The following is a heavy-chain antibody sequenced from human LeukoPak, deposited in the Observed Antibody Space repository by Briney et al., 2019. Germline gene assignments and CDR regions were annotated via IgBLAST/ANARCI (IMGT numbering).Heavy chain of an antibody. Sequence: GGPLRLSCAASGFTFINYAMHWIRQAPGKGLEWVAVVSYDGTKKYYADSVKGRFTISRDSSKNTLYLEMDSLRADDTAVYYCARDVNVGTTNFYFDYWGQGTLATVSS. CDR1: GFTFINYA. CDR2: VSYDGTKK. CDR3: ARDVNVGTTNFYFDY. D-gene: IGHD7-27*01. J-gene: IGHJ4*02. V-gene: IGHV3-30*04.